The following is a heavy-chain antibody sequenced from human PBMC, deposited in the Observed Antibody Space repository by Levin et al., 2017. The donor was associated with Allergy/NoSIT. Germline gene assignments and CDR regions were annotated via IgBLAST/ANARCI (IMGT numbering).Heavy chain of an antibody. V-gene: IGHV3-48*03. Sequence: GGSLRLSCAASGFTFSSYEMNWVRQARGKGLEWVSYISSSGSTIYYADSVKGRVTISRDNAKNSLYLQMNSLRAEDTAVYYCARAGYTAYYYYGMDVWGLATTFSDPS. CDR2: ISSSGSTI. CDR3: ARAGYTAYYYYGMDV. CDR1: GFTFSSYE. D-gene: IGHD5-18*01. J-gene: IGHJ6*02.